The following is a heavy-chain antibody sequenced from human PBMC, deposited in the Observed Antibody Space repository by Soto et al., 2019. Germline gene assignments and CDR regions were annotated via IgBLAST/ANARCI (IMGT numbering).Heavy chain of an antibody. CDR1: GGTFSNYA. Sequence: QVQLVQSGAEVKKPGSGVKVSCKASGGTFSNYAITWVRQAPGQGLEWMGGIIPIFGTANYAQKFQARVTITADELTSTAYMELSSLRSEDTAVYYCARDRGPSSGYYPYWFDPWGQGTLVTVSS. D-gene: IGHD3-22*01. V-gene: IGHV1-69*12. CDR3: ARDRGPSSGYYPYWFDP. J-gene: IGHJ5*02. CDR2: IIPIFGTA.